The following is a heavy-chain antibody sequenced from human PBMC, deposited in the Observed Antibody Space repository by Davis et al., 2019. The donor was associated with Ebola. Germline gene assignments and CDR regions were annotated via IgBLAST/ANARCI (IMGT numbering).Heavy chain of an antibody. CDR2: MNPNSGNT. CDR3: ARGPWKVGVPITIFGVGEPDYYYGMDV. D-gene: IGHD3-3*01. J-gene: IGHJ6*02. CDR1: GYTFTSYD. V-gene: IGHV1-8*01. Sequence: AASVKVSCKASGYTFTSYDINWVRQAPGQGLEWMGWMNPNSGNTGYAQKFQGRVTMTRNTSISTAYMELSSLRSEDTAVYYCARGPWKVGVPITIFGVGEPDYYYGMDVWGQGTTVTVSS.